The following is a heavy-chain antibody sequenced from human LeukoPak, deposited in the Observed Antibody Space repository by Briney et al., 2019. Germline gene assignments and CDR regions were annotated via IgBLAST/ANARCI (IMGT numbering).Heavy chain of an antibody. CDR3: ATDRGDGYNPTTLDY. J-gene: IGHJ4*02. V-gene: IGHV1-24*01. D-gene: IGHD5-24*01. Sequence: GASEKVSCKVSGYTLTELSMHWVRQAPGKGLEWRGGFDPEDGETIYAQKVQGRVTMTEDTSTDTAYMELSSLRSEDTAVYYCATDRGDGYNPTTLDYWGQGTLVTVSS. CDR1: GYTLTELS. CDR2: FDPEDGET.